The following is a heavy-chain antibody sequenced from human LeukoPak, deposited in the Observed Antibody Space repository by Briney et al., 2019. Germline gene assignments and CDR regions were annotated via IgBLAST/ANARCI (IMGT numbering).Heavy chain of an antibody. J-gene: IGHJ4*02. CDR3: AKDDDYYDSSGYPYYFDY. CDR1: GFTFSSYA. D-gene: IGHD3-22*01. CDR2: ISGSGGST. V-gene: IGHV3-23*01. Sequence: PGGSLRLSCAASGFTFSSYAMSWVRQAPGKGLEWVSAISGSGGSTYYADSVKGRFTISRDNSKNTLYLQMNSLRAEDTAVYYCAKDDDYYDSSGYPYYFDYWGQGTLVTVSS.